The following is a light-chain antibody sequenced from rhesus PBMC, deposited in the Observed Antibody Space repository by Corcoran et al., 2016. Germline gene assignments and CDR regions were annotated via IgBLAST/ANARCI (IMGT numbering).Light chain of an antibody. J-gene: IGKJ3*01. V-gene: IGKV1-25*01. CDR1: QDISNN. CDR2: KAS. CDR3: QDGYGLLFT. Sequence: DVQMTQSPSSLSASVGDRVTITCRASQDISNNLAWYQQKPGKVPKLIIYKASTLQGGIPGRFSGSGSGTDFSLTISNLQPEDFGTFYCQDGYGLLFTFGPGTRLDIK.